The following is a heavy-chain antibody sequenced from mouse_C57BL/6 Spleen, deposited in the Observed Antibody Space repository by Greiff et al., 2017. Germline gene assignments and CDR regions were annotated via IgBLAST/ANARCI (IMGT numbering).Heavy chain of an antibody. CDR2: ISDGGSYT. Sequence: EVHLVESGGGLVTPGGSLKLSCAASGFTFSSYAVSWVRQTPEKRLEWVATISDGGSYTYYPDNVKGRFTSSRDNAKNNLYLQMSHLKSEDTAMYYWARDGGYKRDKYLDGWGTGTTVTVSS. J-gene: IGHJ1*03. V-gene: IGHV5-4*01. CDR1: GFTFSSYA. D-gene: IGHD2-14*01. CDR3: ARDGGYKRDKYLDG.